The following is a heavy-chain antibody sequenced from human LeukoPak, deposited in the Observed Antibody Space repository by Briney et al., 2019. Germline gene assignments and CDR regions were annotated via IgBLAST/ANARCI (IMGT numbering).Heavy chain of an antibody. D-gene: IGHD3-10*01. V-gene: IGHV1-18*01. CDR1: GGTFSSYA. CDR2: ISAYNGNT. CDR3: ARVLLWFGAPDAFDI. Sequence: ASVKVSCKASGGTFSSYAISWVRQAPGQGLEWMGWISAYNGNTNYAQKLQGRVTMTTDTSTSTAYMELRSLRSDDTAVYYCARVLLWFGAPDAFDIWGQGTMVTVSS. J-gene: IGHJ3*02.